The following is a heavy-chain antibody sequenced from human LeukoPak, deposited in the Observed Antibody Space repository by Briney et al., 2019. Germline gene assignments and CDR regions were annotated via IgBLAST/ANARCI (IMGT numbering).Heavy chain of an antibody. CDR2: ISYDGSNK. J-gene: IGHJ1*01. D-gene: IGHD6-13*01. V-gene: IGHV3-30*04. Sequence: PGRSLRLSCPASGFTFSSYAMHWVRQAPGKGLEWVAVISYDGSNKYYADSVKGRFTISRDNSKNTLYLQMNSLRAEDTAVYYCARDYRAAASKGYFQHWGQGTLVTVSS. CDR1: GFTFSSYA. CDR3: ARDYRAAASKGYFQH.